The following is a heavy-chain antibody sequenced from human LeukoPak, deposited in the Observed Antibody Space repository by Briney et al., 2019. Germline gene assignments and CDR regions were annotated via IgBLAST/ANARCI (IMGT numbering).Heavy chain of an antibody. CDR2: IYPSGST. Sequence: SETLSLTCAVYGGSFSGYYWSWIRQPPGKGLEWIGLIYPSGSTNYNPSLMSRVTMSVDTSKNQFSLNLSSLTAADTAVYYCARSSFPKAAFHLWGQGTMVTVSS. V-gene: IGHV4-59*10. CDR1: GGSFSGYY. D-gene: IGHD2/OR15-2a*01. CDR3: ARSSFPKAAFHL. J-gene: IGHJ3*01.